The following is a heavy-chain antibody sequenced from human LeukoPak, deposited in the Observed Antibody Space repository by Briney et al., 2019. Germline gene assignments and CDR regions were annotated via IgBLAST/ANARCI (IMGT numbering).Heavy chain of an antibody. CDR1: GGSISSYY. CDR2: IYYSGST. CDR3: ARYGGNFDY. J-gene: IGHJ4*02. Sequence: SETLSLTCTFSGGSISSYYWSWIRQPPGKGLDWFGYIYYSGSTHYNPSLKSRVTISVDTSKNQFSLKLSSVSAADTAVYYCARYGGNFDYWGQGTLVTVSS. V-gene: IGHV4-59*01. D-gene: IGHD4-23*01.